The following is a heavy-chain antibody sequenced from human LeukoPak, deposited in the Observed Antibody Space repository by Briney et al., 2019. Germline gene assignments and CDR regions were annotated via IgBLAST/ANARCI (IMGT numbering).Heavy chain of an antibody. CDR1: GFTFSNYA. V-gene: IGHV3-23*01. D-gene: IGHD2-8*01. CDR3: ASGLYGVDFDN. J-gene: IGHJ4*02. Sequence: GSLRLSCVMSGFTFSNYAMNWVRQAPGKGLEWVSDISTSSDSTYHIESVRGRFTISRDNSKNTLYLQMNSLRVDDTAVYYCASGLYGVDFDNWGQGTLVTVSS. CDR2: ISTSSDST.